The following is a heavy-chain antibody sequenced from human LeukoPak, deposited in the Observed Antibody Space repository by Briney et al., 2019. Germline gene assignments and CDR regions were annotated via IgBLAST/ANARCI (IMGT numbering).Heavy chain of an antibody. Sequence: SVKVSCKASGGTFSSYAISWVRQAPGQGLEWMGGIIPIFGTANYAQKFQGRVTITTDESTSTAYMELSSLRSEDTAVYYCASSGTYYYYMDVWGKGTTVTVSS. CDR1: GGTFSSYA. J-gene: IGHJ6*03. V-gene: IGHV1-69*05. CDR3: ASSGTYYYYMDV. D-gene: IGHD6-25*01. CDR2: IIPIFGTA.